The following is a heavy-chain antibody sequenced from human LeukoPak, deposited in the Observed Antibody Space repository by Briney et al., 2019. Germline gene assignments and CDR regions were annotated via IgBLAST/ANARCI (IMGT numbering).Heavy chain of an antibody. V-gene: IGHV3-53*01. CDR2: IYSGGST. J-gene: IGHJ6*02. Sequence: GGSLRLSCAASGFTVSSNYMSWVRQAPGKGLEWVSVIYSGGSTYYADPVKGRFTISRDNSKNTLYLQMNSLRAEDTAVYYCARDLGYCSSTSCYNGMDVWGQGTTVTVSS. CDR1: GFTVSSNY. CDR3: ARDLGYCSSTSCYNGMDV. D-gene: IGHD2-2*02.